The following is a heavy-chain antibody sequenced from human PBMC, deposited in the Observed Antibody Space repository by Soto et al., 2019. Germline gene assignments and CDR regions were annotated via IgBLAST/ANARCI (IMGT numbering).Heavy chain of an antibody. CDR2: IYYSGST. V-gene: IGHV4-30-4*01. D-gene: IGHD3-3*01. CDR3: ARAGLEWSYNWFDP. CDR1: GGSISSGDYY. J-gene: IGHJ5*02. Sequence: QVQLQESGPGLVKPSQTLSLTCTVSGGSISSGDYYWSWIRQPPGKGLEWIGYIYYSGSTYYNPSPQTRVTISVDASKNQFPLELSSVTAADTAVYYCARAGLEWSYNWFDPWGQGTLVTVSS.